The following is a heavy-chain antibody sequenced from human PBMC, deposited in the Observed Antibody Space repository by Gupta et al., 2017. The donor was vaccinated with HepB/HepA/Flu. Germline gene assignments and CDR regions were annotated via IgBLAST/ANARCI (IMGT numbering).Heavy chain of an antibody. J-gene: IGHJ5*02. Sequence: QLQLQESGPGLVKPSETLSLTCTVSGGSISSSSYYWGWIRQPPGKGLEWIGSIYYSGSTYYNPYLKSRVTISVDTSKNQVSLKLRSVTAADTAVSYGARHMPRPRSAAGFNNWYDPWGQGTLVTVSS. CDR3: ARHMPRPRSAAGFNNWYDP. V-gene: IGHV4-39*01. CDR2: IYYSGST. D-gene: IGHD6-13*01. CDR1: GGSISSSSYY.